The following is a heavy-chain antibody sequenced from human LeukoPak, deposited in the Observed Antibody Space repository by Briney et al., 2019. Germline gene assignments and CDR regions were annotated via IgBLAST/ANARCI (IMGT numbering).Heavy chain of an antibody. V-gene: IGHV1-2*02. Sequence: ASAKVSCKASGYTFTGYYIHWVRQAPGQGLKWMGWINPNPHSGGTNYAQKFRGRVAMTSDTSITTAYMDLSGLTSDDTAMYYCAKATPGYFYYGMDVWGQGTAVTVSS. CDR3: AKATPGYFYYGMDV. CDR2: INPNPHSGGT. CDR1: GYTFTGYY. J-gene: IGHJ6*02.